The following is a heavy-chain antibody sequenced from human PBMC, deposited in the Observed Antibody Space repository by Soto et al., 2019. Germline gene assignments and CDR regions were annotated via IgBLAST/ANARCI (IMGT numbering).Heavy chain of an antibody. CDR3: ATDSYGNYYFDY. J-gene: IGHJ4*02. CDR2: FDPEDGET. V-gene: IGHV1-24*01. D-gene: IGHD4-17*01. Sequence: ASVKVSCKVSGYTLTGLPMHWVRQAPGKGLEWMGGFDPEDGETIYAQKFQGRVTMTEDTSTDTAYMELSSLRSEDTAVYYCATDSYGNYYFDYWGQGTLVTVSS. CDR1: GYTLTGLP.